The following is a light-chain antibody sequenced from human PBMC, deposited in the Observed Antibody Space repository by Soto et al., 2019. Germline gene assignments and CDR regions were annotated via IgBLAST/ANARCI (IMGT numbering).Light chain of an antibody. J-gene: IGLJ2*01. CDR3: AAWDDSLSGFVV. CDR2: RNN. Sequence: QSVLTQPPSASGTPGQRVTISCSGSSSNIGSNYVYWYQQLPGTAPKLLIYRNNQRPSGVPDRFCGSKSGTSASMAISGLRSEDEADYYCAAWDDSLSGFVVFGGGTKRTVL. CDR1: SSNIGSNY. V-gene: IGLV1-47*01.